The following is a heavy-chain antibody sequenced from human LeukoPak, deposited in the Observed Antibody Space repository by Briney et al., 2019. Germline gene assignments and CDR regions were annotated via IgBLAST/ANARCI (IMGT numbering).Heavy chain of an antibody. CDR2: ISSSGSTI. CDR3: ARVMSDDIAGYFDY. CDR1: GFTFSSYE. J-gene: IGHJ4*02. V-gene: IGHV3-48*03. D-gene: IGHD2-15*01. Sequence: GGSLRLSCAASGFTFSSYETNWVRQAPGKGLEWVSYISSSGSTIYYADSVKGRFTISRDNAKNSLYLQMNSLRAEDTAVYYCARVMSDDIAGYFDYWGQGTLVTVSS.